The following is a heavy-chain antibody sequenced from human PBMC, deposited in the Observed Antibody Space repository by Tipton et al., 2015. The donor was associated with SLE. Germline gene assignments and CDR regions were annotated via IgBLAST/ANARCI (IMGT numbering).Heavy chain of an antibody. V-gene: IGHV3-11*04. CDR2: ISSSGSTI. CDR3: ARAGGVAVAGSDL. CDR1: GFTFSNYA. Sequence: SLRLSCAASGFTFSNYAMSWVRQAPGKGLEWVSYISSSGSTIYYADSVKGRFTISRDNDKNSLYLQMNSLRAEDTAVYYCARAGGVAVAGSDLWGRGTLVTVS. J-gene: IGHJ2*01. D-gene: IGHD6-19*01.